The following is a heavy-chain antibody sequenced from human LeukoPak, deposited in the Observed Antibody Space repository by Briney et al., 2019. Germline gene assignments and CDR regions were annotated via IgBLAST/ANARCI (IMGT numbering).Heavy chain of an antibody. CDR2: IYPGDSDT. D-gene: IGHD3-22*01. CDR1: GYSFATYW. V-gene: IGHV5-51*01. CDR3: ARSYSGDSSGYYYASKGMYYFDY. J-gene: IGHJ4*02. Sequence: GESLKISCKGSGYSFATYWIGWVRQMPGKGLEWMGIIYPGDSDTRYSPSFQGQVTISADKSISTAYLQWSSLKASDTAMYYCARSYSGDSSGYYYASKGMYYFDYWGQGTLVTVSS.